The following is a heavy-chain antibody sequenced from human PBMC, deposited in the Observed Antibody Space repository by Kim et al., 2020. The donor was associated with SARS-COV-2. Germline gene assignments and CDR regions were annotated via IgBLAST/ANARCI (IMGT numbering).Heavy chain of an antibody. CDR3: SRSPCGRSTCRGFDPFDI. J-gene: IGHJ3*02. CDR1: GFTFNNYW. V-gene: IGHV3-74*01. Sequence: GGSLRLSCAASGFTFNNYWMYWVRQVPGKGPVWVSRINGDGSTTDHADSVRGRFTIARDNAKNTLFLQMNSLTEDDTAVYYCSRSPCGRSTCRGFDPFDIWGRGTMVTVSS. D-gene: IGHD2-2*01. CDR2: INGDGSTT.